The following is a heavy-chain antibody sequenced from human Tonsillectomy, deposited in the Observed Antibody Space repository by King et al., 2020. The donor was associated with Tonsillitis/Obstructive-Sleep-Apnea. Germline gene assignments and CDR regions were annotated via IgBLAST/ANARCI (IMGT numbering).Heavy chain of an antibody. V-gene: IGHV3-33*01. CDR2: IWYDGSNK. J-gene: IGHJ6*03. Sequence: VQLVESGGGVVQPGRSLRLSCAASGFTFSSYGMHWVRQAPGKGLEWVAVIWYDGSNKYYADSVKGRFTISRDNSKNTLYLQMNSLRAEDTAVYYCARGIMITFGGAHYYYYYMDVWGKGTTVTVSS. CDR1: GFTFSSYG. D-gene: IGHD3-16*01. CDR3: ARGIMITFGGAHYYYYYMDV.